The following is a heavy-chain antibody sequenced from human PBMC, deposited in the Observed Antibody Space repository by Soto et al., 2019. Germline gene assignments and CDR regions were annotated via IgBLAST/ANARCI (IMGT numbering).Heavy chain of an antibody. CDR1: GGSISSYY. D-gene: IGHD2-2*01. CDR3: ARGNCSSPHCYSFSGYYGMDV. J-gene: IGHJ6*02. V-gene: IGHV4-4*07. Sequence: SETLSLTCTVSGGSISSYYWSWIRQPAGKGLEWIGRIYTSGSTNYNPSLKSRVTMSLDTSKNQFSLKLTSVTAADTALYYCARGNCSSPHCYSFSGYYGMDVWGQGTTVTGSS. CDR2: IYTSGST.